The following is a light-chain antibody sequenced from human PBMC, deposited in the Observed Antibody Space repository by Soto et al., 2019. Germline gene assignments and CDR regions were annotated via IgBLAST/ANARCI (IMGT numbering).Light chain of an antibody. J-gene: IGKJ4*01. Sequence: EIVLTQSPGTLSLSPGERASLSCRASQSVSTSYVAWYQQKFGQAPRLLIYDAFSRATGIPDRFSAGGSGTEFTLTISSLQSEDFAVYYCHQYGISPFGGGTKVDIK. V-gene: IGKV3-20*01. CDR2: DAF. CDR3: HQYGISP. CDR1: QSVSTSY.